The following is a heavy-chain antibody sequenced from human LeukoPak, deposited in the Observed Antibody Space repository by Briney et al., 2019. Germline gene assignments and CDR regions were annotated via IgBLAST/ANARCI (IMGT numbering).Heavy chain of an antibody. CDR1: GFTFDDYA. V-gene: IGHV3-9*01. Sequence: GRSLRLSCAASGFTFDDYAMHWVWQAPGKGLEWVSGISWNSGSIGYADSVKGRFTISRDNAKSSLYLQMNSLRAEDTALYYCAKDATYYYDSSGYLDYLGQGTLVTVSS. CDR3: AKDATYYYDSSGYLDY. CDR2: ISWNSGSI. J-gene: IGHJ4*02. D-gene: IGHD3-22*01.